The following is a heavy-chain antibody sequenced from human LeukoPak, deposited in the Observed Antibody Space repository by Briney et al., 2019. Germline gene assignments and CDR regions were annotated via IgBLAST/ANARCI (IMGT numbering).Heavy chain of an antibody. CDR2: ISSSGSRGTTI. CDR3: ARDQYSGSLDAFDI. Sequence: GGSLRLSCAASGFTFSSYEMNWVRQAPGKGLEWVSYISSSGSRGTTIYYADSVKGRFTISRDNAKNSLYLQMNSLRAEDTAVYYCARDQYSGSLDAFDIWGQGTMVTVSS. D-gene: IGHD1-26*01. V-gene: IGHV3-48*03. J-gene: IGHJ3*02. CDR1: GFTFSSYE.